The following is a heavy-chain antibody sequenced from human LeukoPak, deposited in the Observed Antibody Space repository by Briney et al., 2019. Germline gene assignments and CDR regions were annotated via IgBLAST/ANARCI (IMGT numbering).Heavy chain of an antibody. CDR2: ISAYNGNT. CDR1: GYTFTSYG. CDR3: ARAETSLGELSLDATALDY. J-gene: IGHJ4*02. D-gene: IGHD3-16*02. Sequence: GASVKVSCKASGYTFTSYGISWVRQAPGQGLEWMGWISAYNGNTNYAQKLQGRVTMTTDTSTSTAYMELRSLRSDDTAVYYCARAETSLGELSLDATALDYWGQGTLVTVSS. V-gene: IGHV1-18*01.